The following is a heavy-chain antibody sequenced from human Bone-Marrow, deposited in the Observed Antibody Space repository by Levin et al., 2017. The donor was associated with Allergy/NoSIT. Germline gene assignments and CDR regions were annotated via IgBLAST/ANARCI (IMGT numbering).Heavy chain of an antibody. J-gene: IGHJ1*01. D-gene: IGHD3-10*01. CDR3: ARGVFEFDSGSYYNSGFQH. V-gene: IGHV4-34*01. CDR1: GAPFGAYR. CDR2: INHSGST. Sequence: SQTLSLTCAVSGAPFGAYRWSWIRQPPGKALEWIGEINHSGSTNYNPSFKSRITISQDTSKKQLSLRLSSVTAADTAVYYCARGVFEFDSGSYYNSGFQHWGQGTLVTVSS.